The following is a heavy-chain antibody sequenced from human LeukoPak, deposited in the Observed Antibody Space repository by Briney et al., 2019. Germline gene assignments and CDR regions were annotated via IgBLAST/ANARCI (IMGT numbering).Heavy chain of an antibody. Sequence: PGGSLRLSCAASGFTFSSYGMHWVRQAPGKGLEWVAVISYDGSNKYYADSVKGRFTISRDNSKNTLYLQMNSLRAEDTAVYYCAKYSSSFNDYYGMDVWGQGTTVTVSS. CDR2: ISYDGSNK. CDR1: GFTFSSYG. D-gene: IGHD6-6*01. V-gene: IGHV3-30*18. J-gene: IGHJ6*02. CDR3: AKYSSSFNDYYGMDV.